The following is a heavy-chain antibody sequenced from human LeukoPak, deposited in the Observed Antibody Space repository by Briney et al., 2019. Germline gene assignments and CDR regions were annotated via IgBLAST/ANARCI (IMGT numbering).Heavy chain of an antibody. Sequence: GGSLRLSCAASGFTFSSYWMHWVRQAPGKGLVWVSHINSDGSNTCYADSVKGRFTISRDNAENTLYLQMNSLRAEDTAVYFCARGLTAAADVTFDYWGQGTLVTVSS. J-gene: IGHJ4*02. CDR1: GFTFSSYW. CDR2: INSDGSNT. D-gene: IGHD6-13*01. CDR3: ARGLTAAADVTFDY. V-gene: IGHV3-74*01.